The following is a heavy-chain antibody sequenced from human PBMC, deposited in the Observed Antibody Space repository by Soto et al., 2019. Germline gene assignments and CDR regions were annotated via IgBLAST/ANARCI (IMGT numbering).Heavy chain of an antibody. CDR2: INPSGGST. V-gene: IGHV1-46*03. D-gene: IGHD4-4*01. Sequence: ASLKVSCKPSDYTITSDYMNWLRQAPGQGLEWMGIINPSGGSTSYAQKFQGRVTMTGDTSTSTVYMELSSLRSDDTAVYYCARSVTADYWGQGTLVTVSS. J-gene: IGHJ4*02. CDR3: ARSVTADY. CDR1: DYTITSDY.